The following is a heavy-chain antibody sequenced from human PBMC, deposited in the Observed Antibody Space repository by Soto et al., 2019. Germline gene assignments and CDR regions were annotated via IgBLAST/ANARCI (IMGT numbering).Heavy chain of an antibody. Sequence: GASVKVSCKASGGTFSSYAISWVRQAPGQGLEWMGGIIPIFGTANYAQKFQGRVTITADKSTSTAYMELSSLRSEDTAVYYCARDGHKSGITGTTGIWGQGTMVTVSS. CDR3: ARDGHKSGITGTTGI. CDR2: IIPIFGTA. D-gene: IGHD1-7*01. V-gene: IGHV1-69*06. CDR1: GGTFSSYA. J-gene: IGHJ3*02.